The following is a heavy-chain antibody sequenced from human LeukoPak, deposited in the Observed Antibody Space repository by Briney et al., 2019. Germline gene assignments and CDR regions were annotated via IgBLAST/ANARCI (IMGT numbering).Heavy chain of an antibody. CDR1: GGTFSSYA. Sequence: ASVKVSCKASGGTFSSYAISWVRQAPGQGLEWMGGIIPIFGTANYAQKFQGRVTITTDESTSTAYMELSSPRSEDTAVYYCARSLTPYYDFWSGYFDDFRWFDPWGQGTLVTVSS. CDR2: IIPIFGTA. D-gene: IGHD3-3*01. V-gene: IGHV1-69*05. CDR3: ARSLTPYYDFWSGYFDDFRWFDP. J-gene: IGHJ5*02.